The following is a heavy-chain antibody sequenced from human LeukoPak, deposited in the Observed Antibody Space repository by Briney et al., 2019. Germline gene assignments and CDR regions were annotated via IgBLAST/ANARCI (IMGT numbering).Heavy chain of an antibody. CDR3: ASVTLNAYAGDY. D-gene: IGHD4-23*01. Sequence: ASVMVSCKASGYTXTDYIVHWVRQAPGQGLEWMGCINPKSGATDYAQKFQGRFTMTRDTSISTAYMELSGLRSDDTAVYYCASVTLNAYAGDYRGQGTLVTVSS. J-gene: IGHJ4*02. CDR2: INPKSGAT. V-gene: IGHV1-2*02. CDR1: GYTXTDYI.